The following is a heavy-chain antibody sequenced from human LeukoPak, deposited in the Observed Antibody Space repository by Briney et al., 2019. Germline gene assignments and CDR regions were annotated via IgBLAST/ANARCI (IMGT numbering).Heavy chain of an antibody. CDR3: ARGDYDSSGYYYDY. Sequence: QAGGSLRLSCAASGFNFANHAMSWVRQTAGKGLEWVSAISGGGDITYYADSVKGRFTISRDNSKNTLYLQMNSLRAEDTAVYYCARGDYDSSGYYYDYWGQGTLVTASS. CDR2: ISGGGDIT. D-gene: IGHD3-22*01. CDR1: GFNFANHA. J-gene: IGHJ4*02. V-gene: IGHV3-23*01.